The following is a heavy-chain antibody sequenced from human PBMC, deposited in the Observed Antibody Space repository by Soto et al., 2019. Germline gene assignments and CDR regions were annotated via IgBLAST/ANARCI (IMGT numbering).Heavy chain of an antibody. V-gene: IGHV4-31*03. CDR1: GGSISSGGYY. Sequence: SETLSLTCTVSGGSISSGGYYWSWIRQHPGKGLEWIGYIYYSGSTYYNPSLKSRVTISVDTSKNQFSLKLSSVTAADTAVYYCAREGYYGSGSYYDYWGQGTLVTVYS. D-gene: IGHD3-10*01. CDR3: AREGYYGSGSYYDY. J-gene: IGHJ4*02. CDR2: IYYSGST.